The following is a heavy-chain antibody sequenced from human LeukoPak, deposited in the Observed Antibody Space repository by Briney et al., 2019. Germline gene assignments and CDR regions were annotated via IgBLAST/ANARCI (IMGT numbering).Heavy chain of an antibody. V-gene: IGHV4-59*01. Sequence: SGTLSLTCIVSGDSIRSYYWNWIRQAPGKALEWIGHIHNNGDIAYNFSLKSRVTISMDTSKNQFSLKLSSVTAADTAVYYCGRWGYFDSGNYFVVDYWGQGTVVTVSS. CDR1: GDSIRSYY. CDR3: GRWGYFDSGNYFVVDY. D-gene: IGHD3-22*01. CDR2: IHNNGDI. J-gene: IGHJ4*02.